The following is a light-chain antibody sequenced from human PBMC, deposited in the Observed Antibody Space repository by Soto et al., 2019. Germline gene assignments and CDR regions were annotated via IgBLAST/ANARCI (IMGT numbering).Light chain of an antibody. J-gene: IGKJ1*01. Sequence: DIQMTQSPSSVSASVGDRITITCRASQDITKFLAWYQQTPGKAPKLLIYAASTLQSGVPSRFSGGGSGTEFTLTISSLQPEDFATYYCQQLNSYPRTFGQGTKVDIK. V-gene: IGKV1-9*01. CDR3: QQLNSYPRT. CDR1: QDITKF. CDR2: AAS.